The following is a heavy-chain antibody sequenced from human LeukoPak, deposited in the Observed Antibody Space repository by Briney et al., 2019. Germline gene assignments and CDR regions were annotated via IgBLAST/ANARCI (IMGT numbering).Heavy chain of an antibody. CDR2: IIPIFGTA. CDR1: GGTFSSYA. Sequence: GASVKVSCKASGGTFSSYAISWVRQAPGQGLEWMGGIIPIFGTANYAQKFQGRVTITTDESTSTAYMELSSLRAEDTAVYYCARDPGFYVVTPGADYWGQGTLVTVSS. D-gene: IGHD4-23*01. J-gene: IGHJ4*02. CDR3: ARDPGFYVVTPGADY. V-gene: IGHV1-69*05.